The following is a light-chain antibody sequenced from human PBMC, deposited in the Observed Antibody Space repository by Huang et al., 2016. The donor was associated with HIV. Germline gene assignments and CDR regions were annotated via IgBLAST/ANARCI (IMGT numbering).Light chain of an antibody. J-gene: IGKJ4*01. V-gene: IGKV3-11*01. CDR3: QQRSNWLT. Sequence: EIVLTQSPATLSLSPGERATLSCRASQSVRSYLAWYQQKPGQAPRLLIYDASNRATGIPARFSGRGSGSGTDFTLTISSLEPEDFAVYYCQQRSNWLTFGGGTKVEIK. CDR1: QSVRSY. CDR2: DAS.